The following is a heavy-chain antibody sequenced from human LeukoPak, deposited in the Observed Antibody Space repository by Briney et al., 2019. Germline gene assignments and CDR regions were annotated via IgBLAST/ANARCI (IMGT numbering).Heavy chain of an antibody. CDR1: GFTSSGYW. CDR3: ARDEGKYTNDVNY. J-gene: IGHJ4*02. CDR2: IAEDGSEK. Sequence: GGSLRLSCAASGFTSSGYWMSWGRQAPGGGLEWVANIAEDGSEKYYVDSVKGRFTVSRDNAKNSLYLLMNRLRVEDTAVYYCARDEGKYTNDVNYWGQGTLVTVSS. D-gene: IGHD2-8*01. V-gene: IGHV3-7*01.